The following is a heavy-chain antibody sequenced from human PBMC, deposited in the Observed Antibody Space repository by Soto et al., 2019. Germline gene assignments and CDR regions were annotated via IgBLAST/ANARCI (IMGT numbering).Heavy chain of an antibody. J-gene: IGHJ5*02. V-gene: IGHV4-30-2*01. CDR2: IYHSGST. Sequence: NLCRTDAVCGFSMGSGGYSGSWIRQPTGKGLDWIVYIYHSGSTYYNPSLKIRVTISVDRSKNQLSLKLSSVTAADTAVYYCARERGYSSGSNWFDPWGQGTPVPGS. D-gene: IGHD5-18*01. CDR3: ARERGYSSGSNWFDP. CDR1: GFSMGSGGYS.